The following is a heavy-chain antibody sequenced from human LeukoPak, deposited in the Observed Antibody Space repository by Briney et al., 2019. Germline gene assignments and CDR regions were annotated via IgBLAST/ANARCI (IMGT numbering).Heavy chain of an antibody. J-gene: IGHJ5*02. CDR3: ARGPYYDFWSGYYTWFDP. Sequence: SVKVSRKACGGTFSSYAISWVRPAPARGREWMGGSIPSLGPANYAQKFQGRVTITADESTSTAYMELSSLRSEDTAVYYCARGPYYDFWSGYYTWFDPWGQGTLVTASS. CDR1: GGTFSSYA. V-gene: IGHV1-69*01. CDR2: SIPSLGPA. D-gene: IGHD3-3*01.